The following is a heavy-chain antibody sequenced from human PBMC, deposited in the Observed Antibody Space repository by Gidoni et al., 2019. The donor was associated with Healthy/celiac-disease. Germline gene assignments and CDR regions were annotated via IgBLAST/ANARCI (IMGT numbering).Heavy chain of an antibody. CDR2: IIPILGIA. Sequence: QVQLVQSGAEVKKPGSSVKVACKASGGTFSSYAISWVRQAPGQGLEWMGRIIPILGIANYAQKFQGRVTITADKSTSTAYMDLSSLRSEDTAVYYCARDTLAAAGSYFDYWGQGTLVTVSS. CDR3: ARDTLAAAGSYFDY. D-gene: IGHD6-13*01. J-gene: IGHJ4*02. V-gene: IGHV1-69*04. CDR1: GGTFSSYA.